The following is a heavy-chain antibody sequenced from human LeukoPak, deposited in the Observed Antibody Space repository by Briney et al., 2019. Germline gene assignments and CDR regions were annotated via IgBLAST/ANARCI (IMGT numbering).Heavy chain of an antibody. V-gene: IGHV3-43*02. J-gene: IGHJ4*02. CDR3: AKANDYSTLGYFDH. CDR2: ISGDGGST. D-gene: IGHD4-11*01. Sequence: GGSLRLSCAASGFTFDDYAMHWVRQAPGKGLEWVSLISGDGGSTYYADSVKGRFTISRDNSTNSLYLQMNSLRTEDTVLYYCAKANDYSTLGYFDHGGKGTRVPVSS. CDR1: GFTFDDYA.